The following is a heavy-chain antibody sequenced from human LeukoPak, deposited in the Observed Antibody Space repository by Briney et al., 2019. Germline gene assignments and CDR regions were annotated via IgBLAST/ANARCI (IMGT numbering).Heavy chain of an antibody. CDR3: ARGGYITGTFAYYYYMDV. V-gene: IGHV4-34*01. CDR1: GGSFSGYY. J-gene: IGHJ6*03. D-gene: IGHD1-20*01. CDR2: INHSGST. Sequence: PSETLSLTCAVYGGSFSGYYWSWIRQPPGKGLEWIGEINHSGSTNYNPSLKSRVTISVDTSKNQFSLKLSSVTAADTAVYYCARGGYITGTFAYYYYMDVWGKGTTVTISS.